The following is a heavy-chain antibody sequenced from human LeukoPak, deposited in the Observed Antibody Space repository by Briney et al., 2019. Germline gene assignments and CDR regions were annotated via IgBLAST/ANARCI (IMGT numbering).Heavy chain of an antibody. CDR1: GYTFTGYF. J-gene: IGHJ6*02. D-gene: IGHD6-19*01. V-gene: IGHV1-2*02. CDR3: ARTYTSPNHGMDV. CDR2: INPNSGGT. Sequence: ASVKVSCKASGYTFTGYFIHWVRQAPGQGLEWMGWINPNSGGTNYGQKFQGRVTMTRDTSISTAYMELSSLRSDDTAVYYCARTYTSPNHGMDVWGHGTTVTFSS.